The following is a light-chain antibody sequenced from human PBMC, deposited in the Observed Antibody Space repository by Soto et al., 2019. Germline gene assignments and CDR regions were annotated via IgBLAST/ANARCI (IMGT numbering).Light chain of an antibody. CDR2: DVS. CDR1: SSDVGGYNY. V-gene: IGLV2-14*01. J-gene: IGLJ2*01. Sequence: QSALTQPASVSGSPGQSITISCTGTSSDVGGYNYVSWYQQHPGKAPKLMIYDVSNRPSGVSNRFSGSKSGNTASLTISGLTAKDEGDYYCSSYTSSSTPVFGGGTKLTVL. CDR3: SSYTSSSTPV.